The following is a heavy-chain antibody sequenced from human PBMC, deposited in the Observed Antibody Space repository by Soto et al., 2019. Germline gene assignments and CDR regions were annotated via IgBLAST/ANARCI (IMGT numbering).Heavy chain of an antibody. J-gene: IGHJ6*02. CDR1: GGSFSGDY. CDR2: INHSGST. Sequence: PSEALSLSCAVDGGSFSGDYCSWIRQRPGKGLEWIGEINHSGSTNYNPSLKSRVTISVDTSKNQFSLKLSSVTAADTAVYYCAIISRYYYYGMDVWGQGTTVT. CDR3: AIISRYYYYGMDV. V-gene: IGHV4-34*01. D-gene: IGHD3-10*01.